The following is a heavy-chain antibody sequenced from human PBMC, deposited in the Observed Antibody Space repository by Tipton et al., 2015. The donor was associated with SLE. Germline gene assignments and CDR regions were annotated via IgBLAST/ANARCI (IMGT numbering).Heavy chain of an antibody. V-gene: IGHV4-34*01. CDR2: INHSGST. CDR3: ARDSRFLEWFHAFDI. J-gene: IGHJ3*02. CDR1: GGSFSGYY. D-gene: IGHD3-3*01. Sequence: TLSLTCAVYGGSFSGYYWSWIRQPPGKGLEWIGEINHSGSTNYNPSLKSRVTISVDTSKNQSSLKLSSVTAADTAVYYCARDSRFLEWFHAFDIWGQGTMVTVSS.